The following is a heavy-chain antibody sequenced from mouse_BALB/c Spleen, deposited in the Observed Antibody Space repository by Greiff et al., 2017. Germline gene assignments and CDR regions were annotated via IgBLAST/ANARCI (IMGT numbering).Heavy chain of an antibody. V-gene: IGHV14-3*02. CDR3: AYYYGYYAMDY. Sequence: VQLKESGAELVRSGASVKLSCTASGFNIKDYYMHWVKQRPEQGLEWIGWIDPANGNTKYDPKFQGKATITADTSSNTAYLQLSSLTSEDTAVYYCAYYYGYYAMDYWGQGTSVTVSS. CDR2: IDPANGNT. J-gene: IGHJ4*01. CDR1: GFNIKDYY. D-gene: IGHD1-1*01.